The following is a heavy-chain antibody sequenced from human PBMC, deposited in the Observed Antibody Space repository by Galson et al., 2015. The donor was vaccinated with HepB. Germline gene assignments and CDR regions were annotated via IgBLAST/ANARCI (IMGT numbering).Heavy chain of an antibody. CDR1: GFTFSSYG. V-gene: IGHV3-30*18. Sequence: SLRLSCAASGFTFSSYGMHWVRQAPGKGLEWVAVISNDGSNKYFADSVKGRFTISRDNSKNTMYLQMNSLRAEDTAVYYCAKIGLSGYNYGRGPYFDYWGQGTLVTVSS. J-gene: IGHJ4*02. CDR3: AKIGLSGYNYGRGPYFDY. CDR2: ISNDGSNK. D-gene: IGHD5-18*01.